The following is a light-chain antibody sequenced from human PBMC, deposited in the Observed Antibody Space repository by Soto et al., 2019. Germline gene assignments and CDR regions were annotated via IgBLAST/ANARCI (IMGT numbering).Light chain of an antibody. CDR2: GSS. J-gene: IGKJ2*01. Sequence: EVVLTQSPGTLSLSPGERATLSCRASQSVSNNYLAWYQQKPGQAPRLLIFGSSDRATGIPDRFSGSGSGTDFTLNISRLEPDAFAVYYRQQYGSSPPYTFGQGTKLEIK. CDR1: QSVSNNY. V-gene: IGKV3-20*01. CDR3: QQYGSSPPYT.